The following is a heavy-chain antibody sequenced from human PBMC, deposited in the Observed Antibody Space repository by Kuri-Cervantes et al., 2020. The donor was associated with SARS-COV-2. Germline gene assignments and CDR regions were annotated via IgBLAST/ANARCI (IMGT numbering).Heavy chain of an antibody. CDR2: ISGSGGST. J-gene: IGHJ6*02. CDR1: GFTFSSYA. Sequence: GGSLRLSCAASGFTFSSYAMSWVRQAPEKGLEWVSAISGSGGSTYYADSVKGRFTISRDNSKNTLYLQMNSLRAEDTAVYYCARATERPFCMDVWGQGTTVTVSS. V-gene: IGHV3-23*01. D-gene: IGHD5-24*01. CDR3: ARATERPFCMDV.